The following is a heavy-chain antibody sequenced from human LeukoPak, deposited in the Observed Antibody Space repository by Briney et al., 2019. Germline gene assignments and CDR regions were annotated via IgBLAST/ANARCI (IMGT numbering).Heavy chain of an antibody. D-gene: IGHD2-8*02. V-gene: IGHV3-23*01. J-gene: IGHJ6*02. CDR2: IGRTT. Sequence: GGSLRLSCAASGFTFSSFSMSWVRQAPGKGLEYVSGIGRTTYYAESVKGRFTISRDNSKNTLFLQMNSLRAEDTAVYYCAKRGLYGTVLFYGMDVWGQGTTVTVSS. CDR1: GFTFSSFS. CDR3: AKRGLYGTVLFYGMDV.